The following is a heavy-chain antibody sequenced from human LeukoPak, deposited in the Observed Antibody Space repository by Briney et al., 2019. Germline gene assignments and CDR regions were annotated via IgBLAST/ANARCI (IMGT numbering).Heavy chain of an antibody. D-gene: IGHD3-3*01. J-gene: IGHJ4*02. Sequence: SETLSLTCTVSGGSISSGDYYWSWIRQPPGKGLEWIGYIYYSGSTYYNPSLKSRVTISVDTSKNQFSLKLSSVTAADTAVYYCARWSGYSSRTFDYWGQGTLVTVSS. CDR1: GGSISSGDYY. V-gene: IGHV4-30-4*02. CDR3: ARWSGYSSRTFDY. CDR2: IYYSGST.